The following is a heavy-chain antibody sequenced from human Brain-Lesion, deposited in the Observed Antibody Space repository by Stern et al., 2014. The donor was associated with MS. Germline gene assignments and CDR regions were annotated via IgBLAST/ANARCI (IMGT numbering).Heavy chain of an antibody. J-gene: IGHJ4*02. CDR3: AKHLAERPFDY. Sequence: VQLVESGGGLVQPGGSLRLSCAASGFTYTDYWMRWVRQAPGQGPEGVAVISNDGNHKYYAGSVKDRFTISRDNSKNTLYLQMNSLRVEDTAVYYCAKHLAERPFDYWGQGTLVTVSS. V-gene: IGHV3-30*18. CDR2: ISNDGNHK. D-gene: IGHD1-1*01. CDR1: GFTYTDYW.